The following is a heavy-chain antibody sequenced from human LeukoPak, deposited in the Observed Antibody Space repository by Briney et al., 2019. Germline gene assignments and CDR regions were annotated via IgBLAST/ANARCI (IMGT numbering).Heavy chain of an antibody. CDR3: ASWVYQGHDFWSGSRYYFDY. CDR2: IYSGGST. Sequence: GGSLRLSCAASGFTVSSNYMSWVRQAPGKGLEWVSVIYSGGSTYYADSVKGRFTISRDNSKNTLYLQMNSLRAEDTAVYYCASWVYQGHDFWSGSRYYFDYWGQGTLVTVSS. V-gene: IGHV3-53*01. J-gene: IGHJ4*02. CDR1: GFTVSSNY. D-gene: IGHD3-3*01.